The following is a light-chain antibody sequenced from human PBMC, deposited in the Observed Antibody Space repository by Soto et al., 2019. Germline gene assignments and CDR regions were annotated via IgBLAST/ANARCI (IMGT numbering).Light chain of an antibody. Sequence: EIVLLHFPTPLLLSPGERATLPGRPGETITSHNIAWYQQKPGQAPRLLIFGASTRATGIPDRFSGSWSGTDFTLTISRLEPEDFAVYYCQNFGDSPFTFGPGTKVDIK. V-gene: IGKV3-20*01. J-gene: IGKJ3*01. CDR2: GAS. CDR3: QNFGDSPFT. CDR1: ETITSHN.